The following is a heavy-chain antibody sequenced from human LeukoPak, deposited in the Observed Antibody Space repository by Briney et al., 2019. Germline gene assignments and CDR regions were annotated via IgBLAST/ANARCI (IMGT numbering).Heavy chain of an antibody. CDR1: GFTFSSDA. CDR2: ISGSGGST. V-gene: IGHV3-23*01. J-gene: IGHJ4*02. D-gene: IGHD4-17*01. CDR3: AKPTRGYGDLYFDY. Sequence: PGGSPRLSCAASGFTFSSDAMSWVRQAPGKGLEWVSAISGSGGSTYYAASVKGRFTISRDNSKNTLYLQMNSLRAEDTAVYYCAKPTRGYGDLYFDYWGQGTLVTVSS.